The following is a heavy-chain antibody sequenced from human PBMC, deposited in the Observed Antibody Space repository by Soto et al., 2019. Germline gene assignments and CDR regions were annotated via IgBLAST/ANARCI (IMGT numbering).Heavy chain of an antibody. Sequence: QVQLQESGPGLVKPSETLSLTCAVSGVSIINNYWTWIRQPAGKGLEWLGRVYSSGRTTYNPSLKSRLTVSGDTSKNQFSLHLTSVTAADTAVYYCARREDTFDFWGQGMLVTCSS. CDR3: ARREDTFDF. CDR1: GVSIINNY. V-gene: IGHV4-4*07. CDR2: VYSSGRT. J-gene: IGHJ4*02.